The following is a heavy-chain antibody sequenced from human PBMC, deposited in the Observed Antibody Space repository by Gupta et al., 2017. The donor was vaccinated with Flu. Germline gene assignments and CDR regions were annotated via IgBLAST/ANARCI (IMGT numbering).Heavy chain of an antibody. CDR2: VYTNGDS. D-gene: IGHD2-15*01. V-gene: IGHV4-4*07. J-gene: IGHJ4*02. CDR1: GDSLRSSY. Sequence: QVHLQESGPTLVKPSETLSLICTVPGDSLRSSYWSWIRQPAGKRLEWLGRVYTNGDSNHNPSFNGRATLSVDTSKNQISLNLISVTAADTAIYYCARDCSGGSCYRGGTDYWGQGIPVTVSS. CDR3: ARDCSGGSCYRGGTDY.